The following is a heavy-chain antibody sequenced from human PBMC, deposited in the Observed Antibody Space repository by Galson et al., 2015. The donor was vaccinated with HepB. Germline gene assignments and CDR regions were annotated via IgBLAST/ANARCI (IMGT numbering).Heavy chain of an antibody. D-gene: IGHD3-10*01. CDR2: IIPIFGTA. V-gene: IGHV1-69*06. CDR1: GGTFSSYA. Sequence: SVKVSCKASGGTFSSYAISWVRQAPGQGLEWMGGIIPIFGTANYAQKFQGRVTITADKSTSTAYMELSSLRSEDTAVYYCARSVRGVIKSYYYYGMDVWGQGTTVTVSS. J-gene: IGHJ6*02. CDR3: ARSVRGVIKSYYYYGMDV.